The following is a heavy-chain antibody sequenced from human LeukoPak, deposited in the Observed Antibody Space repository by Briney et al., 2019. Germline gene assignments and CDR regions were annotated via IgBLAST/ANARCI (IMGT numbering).Heavy chain of an antibody. CDR3: AKYGDYWYFDL. Sequence: GGSLRLSCAASGFTFSSYWMHWVRQAPGKGLVWVSRINCDGSSTNYADSVKGRFTISRDNAKNTLYLQMNSLRAEDTAVYYCAKYGDYWYFDLWGRGTLVTVSS. CDR1: GFTFSSYW. CDR2: INCDGSST. V-gene: IGHV3-74*01. D-gene: IGHD4-17*01. J-gene: IGHJ2*01.